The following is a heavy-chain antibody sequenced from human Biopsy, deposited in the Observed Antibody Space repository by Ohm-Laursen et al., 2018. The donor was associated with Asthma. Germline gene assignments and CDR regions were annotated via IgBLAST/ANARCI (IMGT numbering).Heavy chain of an antibody. V-gene: IGHV1-69*13. D-gene: IGHD5-12*01. CDR3: ARGYSGSDRIVYYYSGLEV. Sequence: SVKVSCKASGDSFSNYAISRVRQAPGQGLERMGGLIPVLGTPDHAQMFEGRVTITADEATSTAYMELSSLSSEDTAVYYCARGYSGSDRIVYYYSGLEVWGQGTTVTVSS. CDR2: LIPVLGTP. J-gene: IGHJ6*02. CDR1: GDSFSNYA.